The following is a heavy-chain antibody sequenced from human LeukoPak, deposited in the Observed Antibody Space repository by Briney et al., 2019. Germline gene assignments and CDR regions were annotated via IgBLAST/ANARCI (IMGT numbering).Heavy chain of an antibody. V-gene: IGHV4-4*07. CDR3: ARGYYSGDPYFDY. CDR1: GDSISSFY. J-gene: IGHJ4*02. Sequence: SETLSLTCTVFGDSISSFYWSWIRQPAGKGLEWIGHIYTSGSTNYNPSLRSRVTMSVDTSKNQFSLKLSSVTAADTAVYYCARGYYSGDPYFDYWGQGTLVTVSS. CDR2: IYTSGST. D-gene: IGHD6-25*01.